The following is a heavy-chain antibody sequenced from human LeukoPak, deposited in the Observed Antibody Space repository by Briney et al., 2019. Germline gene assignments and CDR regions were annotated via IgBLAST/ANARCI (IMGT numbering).Heavy chain of an antibody. Sequence: GGSLRLSCAASGFTFSSYGMHWVRQAPGKGLEWVAFIRYDGSNKYYADSVKGRFTISSDNSKNTLYLQMNSLRAEDTAVYYCAKDVYDFWSGYSQYFDYWGQGTLVTVSS. D-gene: IGHD3-3*01. J-gene: IGHJ4*02. CDR1: GFTFSSYG. CDR3: AKDVYDFWSGYSQYFDY. CDR2: IRYDGSNK. V-gene: IGHV3-30*02.